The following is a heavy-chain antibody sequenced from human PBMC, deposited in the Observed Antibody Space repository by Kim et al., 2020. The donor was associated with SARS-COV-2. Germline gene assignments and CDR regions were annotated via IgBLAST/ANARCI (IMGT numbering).Heavy chain of an antibody. Sequence: SETLSLTCTVSGGSVSSGSYYWSWIRQPPGKGLEWIGYIYYSGSTNYNPSLKSRVTISVDTSKNQFSLKLSSVTAADTAVYYCARADIVVVPAAIPSTFDIWGQGTMVTVS. CDR2: IYYSGST. J-gene: IGHJ3*02. V-gene: IGHV4-61*01. D-gene: IGHD2-2*02. CDR3: ARADIVVVPAAIPSTFDI. CDR1: GGSVSSGSYY.